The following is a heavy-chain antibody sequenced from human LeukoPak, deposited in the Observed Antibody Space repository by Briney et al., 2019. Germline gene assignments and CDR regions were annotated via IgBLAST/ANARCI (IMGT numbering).Heavy chain of an antibody. Sequence: SETLSLTCTVSGGPMSGDYWNWIRQSPGKGLEWIGFIYSSGSTDYNPSLKSRVTISLDTSKNQFSLKLSSVTAADTAVYSCARGAGRYDRWYFDLWGRGTLVTVSS. CDR3: ARGAGRYDRWYFDL. CDR2: IYSSGST. V-gene: IGHV4-59*01. J-gene: IGHJ2*01. D-gene: IGHD3-16*01. CDR1: GGPMSGDY.